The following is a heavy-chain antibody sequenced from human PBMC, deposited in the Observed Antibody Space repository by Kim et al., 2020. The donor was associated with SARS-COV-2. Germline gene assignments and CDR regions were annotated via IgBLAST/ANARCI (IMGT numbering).Heavy chain of an antibody. CDR3: ASKDIVVVPNYFDY. CDR1: GGSISSSSYY. CDR2: IYYSGST. J-gene: IGHJ4*02. Sequence: SETLSLTCTVSGGSISSSSYYWGWIRQPPGKGLEWIGSIYYSGSTYYNPSLKSRVTISVDTSKNQFSLKLSSVTAADTAVYYCASKDIVVVPNYFDYWGQGTLVTVSS. V-gene: IGHV4-39*01. D-gene: IGHD2-2*01.